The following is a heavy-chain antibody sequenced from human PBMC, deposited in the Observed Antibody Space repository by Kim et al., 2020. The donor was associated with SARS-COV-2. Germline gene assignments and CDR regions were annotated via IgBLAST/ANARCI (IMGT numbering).Heavy chain of an antibody. D-gene: IGHD3-10*01. J-gene: IGHJ5*02. CDR3: ARDWGGSGSYYSRYWFDP. CDR1: GGSISSGGYY. V-gene: IGHV4-31*03. CDR2: IYYSGST. Sequence: SETLSLTCTVSGGSISSGGYYWSWIRQHPGKGLEWIGYIYYSGSTYYNPSLKSRVTISVDTSKNQFSLKLSSVTAADTAVYYCARDWGGSGSYYSRYWFDPWGQGTLVTVSS.